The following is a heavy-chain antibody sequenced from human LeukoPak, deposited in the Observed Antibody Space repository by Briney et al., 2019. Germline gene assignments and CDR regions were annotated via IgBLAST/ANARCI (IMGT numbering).Heavy chain of an antibody. V-gene: IGHV3-53*01. CDR1: GFTVSNNY. CDR2: IYIDGST. CDR3: ARGSNGAPDVP. Sequence: GGSLRLSCAASGFTVSNNYMSWVRQAPGKGLEWVSVIYIDGSTYHADSVTGRFTTSRDNSKNTPNLQMNSRRAEYTAVYYRARGSNGAPDVPWGHSTLVTVSS. D-gene: IGHD6-13*01. J-gene: IGHJ5*02.